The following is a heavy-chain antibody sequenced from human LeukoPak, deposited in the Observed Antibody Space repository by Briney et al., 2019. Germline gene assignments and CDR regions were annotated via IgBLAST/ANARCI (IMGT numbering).Heavy chain of an antibody. V-gene: IGHV3-9*01. CDR2: ISWNSGSI. CDR3: AKDIGNTYYDILTGSLVYYYYYGMNV. J-gene: IGHJ6*02. D-gene: IGHD3-9*01. Sequence: GGSLRLSCAASGFTFDDYAMHWVRQAPGKGLEWVSGISWNSGSIGYADSVKGRFTISRDNAKNSLYLQMNSLRAEDTALYYCAKDIGNTYYDILTGSLVYYYYYGMNVWGQGTTVTVSS. CDR1: GFTFDDYA.